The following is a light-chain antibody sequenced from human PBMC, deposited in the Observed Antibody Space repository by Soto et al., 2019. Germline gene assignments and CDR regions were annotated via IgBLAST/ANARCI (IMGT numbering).Light chain of an antibody. J-gene: IGKJ2*01. V-gene: IGKV1-17*01. CDR2: EAS. Sequence: DIQMTQSPSSLSASVGDRVTITCRASQGISNDLAWYQQRPGKAPKRLIYEASSLQSGVPSRFSGSGSGTEFTLTISSLQPEDFAVYYCQQYGGSSLYTFGQGTKLEIK. CDR3: QQYGGSSLYT. CDR1: QGISND.